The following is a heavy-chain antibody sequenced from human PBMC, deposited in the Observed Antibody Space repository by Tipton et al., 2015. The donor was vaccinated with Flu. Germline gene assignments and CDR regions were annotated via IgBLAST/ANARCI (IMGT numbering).Heavy chain of an antibody. D-gene: IGHD5-12*01. CDR2: INHNGKS. V-gene: IGHV4-34*01. Sequence: TLSLTCAVYGGSFSDHYWTWLRRPPGKGLEWIGEINHNGKSNLNPSLESRVSVSVDTSKNQFSLKVRSLTAADTAVYYCARGSAYANVYLDSWGRGNLVTVSS. J-gene: IGHJ4*02. CDR3: ARGSAYANVYLDS. CDR1: GGSFSDHY.